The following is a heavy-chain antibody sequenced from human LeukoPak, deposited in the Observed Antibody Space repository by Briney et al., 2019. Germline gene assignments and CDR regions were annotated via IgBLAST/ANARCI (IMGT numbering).Heavy chain of an antibody. CDR1: GYTFTGYY. CDR3: ARDLSYCSSTSCYYFDY. D-gene: IGHD2-2*01. Sequence: ASVKVSCKASGYTFTGYYMHWVRRAPGQGLEWMGWINPNSGGTNYAQKFQGRVTMTRDTSISTAYMELSRLRSDDTAVYYCARDLSYCSSTSCYYFDYWGQGTLVTVSS. J-gene: IGHJ4*02. CDR2: INPNSGGT. V-gene: IGHV1-2*02.